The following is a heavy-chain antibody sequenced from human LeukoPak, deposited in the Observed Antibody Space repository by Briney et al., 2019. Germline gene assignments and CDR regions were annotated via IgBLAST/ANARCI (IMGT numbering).Heavy chain of an antibody. Sequence: PGGSLRLSCAASGFTFSSYDMHWVRQATGKGLEWVSAIGTAGDTYYPGSVKGRFTISRENAKNSLYLQMNSLRAGDTTVYYCARAVPGIAVAGDSLDYWGQGTLVTVSS. D-gene: IGHD6-19*01. CDR3: ARAVPGIAVAGDSLDY. CDR2: IGTAGDT. J-gene: IGHJ4*02. V-gene: IGHV3-13*01. CDR1: GFTFSSYD.